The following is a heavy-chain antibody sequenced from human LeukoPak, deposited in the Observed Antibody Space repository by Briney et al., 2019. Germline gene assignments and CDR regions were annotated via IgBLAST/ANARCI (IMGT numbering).Heavy chain of an antibody. D-gene: IGHD6-13*01. CDR2: ISGSAGST. CDR3: AKDRWSSPVSSSDI. CDR1: GFTFSNYA. Sequence: GGSLRLSCAASGFTFSNYAMTWVRQAPGKGLEWVSTISGSAGSTFYADSVKGRFTISRDNSKNTLYLQMNSLRAEDTAVYYCAKDRWSSPVSSSDIWGQGTMVTVSS. J-gene: IGHJ3*02. V-gene: IGHV3-23*01.